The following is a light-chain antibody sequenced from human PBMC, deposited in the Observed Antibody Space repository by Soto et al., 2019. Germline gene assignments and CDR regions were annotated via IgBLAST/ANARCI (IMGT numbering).Light chain of an antibody. CDR2: EVS. V-gene: IGKV1-9*01. Sequence: IQLTQLPSSLSASVGDRVTITCRASQVVSSHLAWHQQRPGKAPKLPIYEVSTLQSGVPSRFSGSGSGTDFTLSISSLQPEDFATYYCQHLNSYPITFGQGTRLEIK. CDR1: QVVSSH. CDR3: QHLNSYPIT. J-gene: IGKJ5*01.